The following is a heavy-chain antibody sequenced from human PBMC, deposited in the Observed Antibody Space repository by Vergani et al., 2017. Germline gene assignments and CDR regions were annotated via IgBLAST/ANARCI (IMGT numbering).Heavy chain of an antibody. Sequence: EVQPLESGGGLVQPGGSLRLSCAASGFTFSSYAMSWVRQAPGKGLEWVSAISGSGGSTYYADSVKGRFTISRDNSKNTLYLQMNSLRAEDTAVYYCAKLSSSWHYFDYWGQGTLVTVSS. J-gene: IGHJ4*02. D-gene: IGHD6-13*01. CDR3: AKLSSSWHYFDY. V-gene: IGHV3-23*01. CDR2: ISGSGGST. CDR1: GFTFSSYA.